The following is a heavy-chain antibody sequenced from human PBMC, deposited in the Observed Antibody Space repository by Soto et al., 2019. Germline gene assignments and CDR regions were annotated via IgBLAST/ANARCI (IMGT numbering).Heavy chain of an antibody. D-gene: IGHD6-19*01. J-gene: IGHJ6*02. Sequence: INAGRQTTGQGLEWMGWMEPSSGKTGYAQRFQDRVTMTRDTSINTAYMELRSLTSDDTAFYYCARGVPPGVGCWGQRSRFTVSS. V-gene: IGHV1-8*01. CDR3: ARGVPPGVGC. CDR2: MEPSSGKT.